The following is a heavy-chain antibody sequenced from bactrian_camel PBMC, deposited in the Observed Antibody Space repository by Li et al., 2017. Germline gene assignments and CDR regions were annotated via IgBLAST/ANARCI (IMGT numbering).Heavy chain of an antibody. CDR1: GFTFSSYW. Sequence: HVQLVESGGGLVQPGGSLRLTCAASGFTFSSYWMHWVRQAPGKEREAVAAIDSTAATNYADSVKGRFTISHDSAKNTVYLQLNDLKSDDTAMYYCAARYGCTEPAKDPRFFGRWGPGTQVTVS. CDR2: IDSTAAT. CDR3: AARYGCTEPAKDPRFFGR. V-gene: IGHV3S1*01. J-gene: IGHJ6*01. D-gene: IGHD3*01.